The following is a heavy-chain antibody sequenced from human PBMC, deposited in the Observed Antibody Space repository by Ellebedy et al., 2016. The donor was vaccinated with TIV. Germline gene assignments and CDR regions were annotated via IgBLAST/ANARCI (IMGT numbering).Heavy chain of an antibody. V-gene: IGHV3-23*01. D-gene: IGHD3-22*01. CDR2: ISHTGSRT. Sequence: PGGSLRLSCAASGFTFSNFAMSWVRQAPGRGLEWVSTISHTGSRTYYADSVEGRFTISRDNFKKTLYLQMNSLRAEDTAIYYCAKGRGGGSDSSAPRYYFDYWGLGTLVTVSS. CDR1: GFTFSNFA. CDR3: AKGRGGGSDSSAPRYYFDY. J-gene: IGHJ4*02.